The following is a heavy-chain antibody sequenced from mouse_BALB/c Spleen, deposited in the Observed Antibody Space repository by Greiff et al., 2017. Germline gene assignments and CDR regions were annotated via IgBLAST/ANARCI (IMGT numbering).Heavy chain of an antibody. CDR3: ARLANWNYAMDY. CDR1: GYSITSDYA. V-gene: IGHV3-2*02. D-gene: IGHD4-1*01. J-gene: IGHJ4*01. Sequence: EVKLQESGPGLVKPSQSLSLTCTVTGYSITSDYAWNWIRQFPGNKLEWMGYISYSGSTSYNPSLKSRISITRDTSKNQFFLQLNSVTTEDTATYYCARLANWNYAMDYWGQGTSVTVSS. CDR2: ISYSGST.